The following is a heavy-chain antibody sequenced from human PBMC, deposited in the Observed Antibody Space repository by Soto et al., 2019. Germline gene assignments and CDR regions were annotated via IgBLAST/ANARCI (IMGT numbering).Heavy chain of an antibody. Sequence: SETLSVTCSVSGGTISGYYWTWIRQPAGKGLEWIGRIYSSGNTKYNPSLQSRVTMSLDTSNNQFSLKLSSVTAADTAVYYCARGRTSTTAAGGVSDYWGQGTLVTVSS. CDR1: GGTISGYY. V-gene: IGHV4-4*07. CDR3: ARGRTSTTAAGGVSDY. CDR2: IYSSGNT. D-gene: IGHD4-17*01. J-gene: IGHJ4*01.